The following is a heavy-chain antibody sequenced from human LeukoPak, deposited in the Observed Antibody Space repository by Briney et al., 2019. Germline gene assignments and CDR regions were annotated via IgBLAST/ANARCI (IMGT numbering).Heavy chain of an antibody. Sequence: GGSLRLSCAASGFTFSSYEMNWVRQAPGKGLEWVSHISSSGSTIYYADSVKGRFTISRDNAKNSLYLQMNSLRAEDTAVYYCARGPGYYDSSGYPSGYFQHWGQGTLVTVSS. CDR1: GFTFSSYE. CDR2: ISSSGSTI. CDR3: ARGPGYYDSSGYPSGYFQH. J-gene: IGHJ1*01. V-gene: IGHV3-48*03. D-gene: IGHD3-22*01.